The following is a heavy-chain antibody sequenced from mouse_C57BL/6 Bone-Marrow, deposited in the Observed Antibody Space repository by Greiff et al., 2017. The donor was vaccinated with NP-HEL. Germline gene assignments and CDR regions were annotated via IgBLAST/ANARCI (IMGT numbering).Heavy chain of an antibody. V-gene: IGHV5-15*01. CDR2: ISNLAYSI. CDR3: ARQGNDGYFFAY. D-gene: IGHD2-3*01. Sequence: EVQLQESGGGLVQPGGSLKLSCAASGFTFSDYGMAWVRQAPRKGPEWVAFISNLAYSIYYADTVTGRFTISRENAKNTLYLEMSSLRSEDTAMYYCARQGNDGYFFAYWGQGTLVTVSA. CDR1: GFTFSDYG. J-gene: IGHJ3*01.